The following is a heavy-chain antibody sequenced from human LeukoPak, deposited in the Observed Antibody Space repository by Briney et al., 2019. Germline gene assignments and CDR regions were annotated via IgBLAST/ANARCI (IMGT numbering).Heavy chain of an antibody. CDR3: ARFTYDYVWGSYRYIDY. D-gene: IGHD3-16*02. CDR2: IFYSGTT. Sequence: SETLSLTCAVSGGSISSGGYYWSWIRQHPGEGLEWIGYIFYSGTTYYNPSLKSRITISVDTSENQFSLKLSSVTAADTAVYYCARFTYDYVWGSYRYIDYWGQGTLVTVSS. V-gene: IGHV4-31*11. J-gene: IGHJ4*02. CDR1: GGSISSGGYY.